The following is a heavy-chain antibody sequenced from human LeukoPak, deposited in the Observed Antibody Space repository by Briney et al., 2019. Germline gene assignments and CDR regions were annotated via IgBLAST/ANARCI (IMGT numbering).Heavy chain of an antibody. CDR3: AKDIRGDGYNSRFDY. D-gene: IGHD5-24*01. Sequence: GXXLRLSCAASGFAFDDYAMHWVRQAPGRGVEWGSLISVHFRSTYYADSVKGRFTISRDNSKNSLYLQMNSLRTEDTALYYCAKDIRGDGYNSRFDYWGQGTLVTVSP. J-gene: IGHJ4*02. V-gene: IGHV3-43*02. CDR1: GFAFDDYA. CDR2: ISVHFRST.